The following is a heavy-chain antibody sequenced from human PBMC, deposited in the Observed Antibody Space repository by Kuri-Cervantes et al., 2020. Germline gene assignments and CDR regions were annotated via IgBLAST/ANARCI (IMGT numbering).Heavy chain of an antibody. J-gene: IGHJ4*02. Sequence: GESLKISCAASGFTFSSYSMNWVRQAPGKGLEWVSYISSSSSTIYYADSVKGRFTISRDNAKNSLYLQMNSLRAEDTAVYYCARAYYYDSSGYFGYWGQGTLVTVSS. CDR1: GFTFSSYS. V-gene: IGHV3-48*04. CDR2: ISSSSSTI. D-gene: IGHD3-22*01. CDR3: ARAYYYDSSGYFGY.